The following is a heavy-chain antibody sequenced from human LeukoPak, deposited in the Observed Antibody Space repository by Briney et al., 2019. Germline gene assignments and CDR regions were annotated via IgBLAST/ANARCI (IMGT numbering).Heavy chain of an antibody. V-gene: IGHV3-20*04. CDR2: INWNGGST. CDR1: GFTFDDYD. CDR3: ARRDYYGSGSPDY. J-gene: IGHJ4*02. D-gene: IGHD3-10*01. Sequence: GGSLRLSCAASGFTFDDYDMSWVPQAPGKGLEWVSGINWNGGSTGYADSVKGRFTISRDNAKNSLYLQMNSLRAEDTALYYCARRDYYGSGSPDYWGQGTLVTVSS.